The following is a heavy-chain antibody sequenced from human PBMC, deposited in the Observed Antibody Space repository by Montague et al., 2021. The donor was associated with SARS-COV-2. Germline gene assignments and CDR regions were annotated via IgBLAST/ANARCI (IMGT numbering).Heavy chain of an antibody. CDR2: IKEDGSEK. D-gene: IGHD3-22*01. Sequence: SLRLSCAASGFTFSSYWMSWVRQAPGKGLEWVANIKEDGSEKKYVGSVKGRFTISRDNAKDSLYLQMSSLRAEDTAVYYCAREYFDNSGMGHYWGQGTLVTVSS. CDR3: AREYFDNSGMGHY. J-gene: IGHJ4*02. V-gene: IGHV3-7*01. CDR1: GFTFSSYW.